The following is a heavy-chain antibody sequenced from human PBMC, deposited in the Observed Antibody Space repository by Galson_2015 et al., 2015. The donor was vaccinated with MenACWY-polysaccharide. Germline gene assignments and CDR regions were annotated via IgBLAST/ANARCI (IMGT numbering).Heavy chain of an antibody. Sequence: SLRLSCAAPGFSFSTYWMSWVRQAPGKGLEWVANINQGGTEERYVDSVKGRFTISRDNAQNSVYLQMNGLRAEDTAVYYCARPSSGGSYYNDWGQGTLVTVSS. D-gene: IGHD2-15*01. CDR1: GFSFSTYW. J-gene: IGHJ4*02. CDR3: ARPSSGGSYYND. CDR2: INQGGTEE. V-gene: IGHV3-7*01.